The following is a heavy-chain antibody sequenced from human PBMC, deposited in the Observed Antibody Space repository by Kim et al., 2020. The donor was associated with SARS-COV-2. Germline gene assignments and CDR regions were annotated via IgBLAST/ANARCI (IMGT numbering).Heavy chain of an antibody. D-gene: IGHD2-2*01. Sequence: GGSLRLSCAASGFTFSSYVMNWVRQAPGKGLEWVSAISGSGDGTYFADSVKGRFTISRDNSKNTLFLQMNSLRAEDTAVYYCAKAGQGLPAAICGMDLWGQGTTVTVSS. V-gene: IGHV3-23*01. CDR1: GFTFSSYV. CDR3: AKAGQGLPAAICGMDL. J-gene: IGHJ6*02. CDR2: ISGSGDGT.